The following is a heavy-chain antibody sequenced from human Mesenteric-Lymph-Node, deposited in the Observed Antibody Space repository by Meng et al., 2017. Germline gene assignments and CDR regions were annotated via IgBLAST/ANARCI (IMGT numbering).Heavy chain of an antibody. D-gene: IGHD3-22*01. Sequence: GGSLRLSCAASGFSFSDYYINWIRQAPGKGLEWISYTSSSGATIYYADSVKGRFTISRDNAKSSLYLHMNSLRAEDTAVYYCARDKSSGYYLLNYYYGMDVWGQGTTVTVSS. CDR2: TSSSGATI. V-gene: IGHV3-11*04. CDR3: ARDKSSGYYLLNYYYGMDV. J-gene: IGHJ6*02. CDR1: GFSFSDYY.